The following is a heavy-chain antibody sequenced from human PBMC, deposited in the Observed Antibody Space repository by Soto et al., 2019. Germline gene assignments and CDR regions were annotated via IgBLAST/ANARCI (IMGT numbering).Heavy chain of an antibody. J-gene: IGHJ6*02. CDR2: VIPIFGTA. CDR3: AREHCSGGSCYPGGYYYYGIDV. V-gene: IGHV1-69*06. CDR1: GRTFSSYA. Sequence: QVQLVQSGSEVKKPGSSVKVSCKASGRTFSSYAISWVRQAPGQGLEWMGGVIPIFGTANYAQKFQGRVTITADKSTSTAYMELSSLRSEDTAVYYCAREHCSGGSCYPGGYYYYGIDVWGQGTTVTVSS. D-gene: IGHD2-15*01.